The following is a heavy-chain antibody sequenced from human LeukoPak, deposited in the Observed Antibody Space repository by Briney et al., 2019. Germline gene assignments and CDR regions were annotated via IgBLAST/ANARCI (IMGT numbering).Heavy chain of an antibody. D-gene: IGHD3-10*01. Sequence: SETLSLTCAVYGGSFSGYYWSWIRQPPGKGLEWIGEINHSGSANYNPSLKSRVTISVDTSKNQFSLKLSSVTAADTAVYYCARGVMRGYYGSGSYFGYWGQGTLVTVSS. V-gene: IGHV4-34*01. J-gene: IGHJ4*02. CDR3: ARGVMRGYYGSGSYFGY. CDR2: INHSGSA. CDR1: GGSFSGYY.